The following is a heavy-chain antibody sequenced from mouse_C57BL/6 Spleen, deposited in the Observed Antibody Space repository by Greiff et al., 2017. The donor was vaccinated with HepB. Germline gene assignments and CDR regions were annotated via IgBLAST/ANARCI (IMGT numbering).Heavy chain of an antibody. CDR3: ARSLYYYGSSYGYFDV. D-gene: IGHD1-1*01. CDR2: IHPNSGST. V-gene: IGHV1-64*01. CDR1: GYTFTSYW. Sequence: VQLQQPGAELVKPGASVKLSCKASGYTFTSYWMHWVKQRPGQVLEWIGMIHPNSGSTNYNEKFKSKATLTVDKSSSTAYMQLSSLTSEDSAVYYCARSLYYYGSSYGYFDVWGTGTTVTVSS. J-gene: IGHJ1*03.